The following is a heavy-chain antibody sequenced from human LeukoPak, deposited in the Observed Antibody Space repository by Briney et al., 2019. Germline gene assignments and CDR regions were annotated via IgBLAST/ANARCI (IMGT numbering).Heavy chain of an antibody. J-gene: IGHJ4*02. V-gene: IGHV3-23*01. CDR2: IGGSGSRT. D-gene: IGHD6-19*01. CDR3: AKKYGVTVYGSGLNYFDY. CDR1: GFTFSSYA. Sequence: PGGSLRLSCAASGFTFSSYAMSWVRQAPGKSLEWVSGIGGSGSRTYYADSVKGRFTISRDNSKNTLYSQMNSLRAEDTAIYYCAKKYGVTVYGSGLNYFDYWGQGTLVTVSS.